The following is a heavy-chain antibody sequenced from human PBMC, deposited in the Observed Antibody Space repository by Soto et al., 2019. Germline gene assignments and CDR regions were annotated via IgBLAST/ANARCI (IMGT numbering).Heavy chain of an antibody. Sequence: QVHLQESGPGLVKPSQTLSLTCSVSGGSVSSGGYFWNWVRQYPGKGLEWIGNIYYSGSTYYNPSLTXXVXIXXDTSKNQFSRRLSPVSAADTAVYYCATIDGHTPPYWGQGNLVTVSS. J-gene: IGHJ4*02. CDR3: ATIDGHTPPY. CDR1: GGSVSSGGYF. V-gene: IGHV4-31*01. CDR2: IYYSGST. D-gene: IGHD2-15*01.